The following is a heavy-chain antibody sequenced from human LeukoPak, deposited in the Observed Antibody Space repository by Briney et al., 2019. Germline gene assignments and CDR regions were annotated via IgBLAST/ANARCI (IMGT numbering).Heavy chain of an antibody. V-gene: IGHV1-18*01. J-gene: IGHJ4*02. CDR1: AYTFTSYD. CDR2: VTPYNGNT. CDR3: ARRGEANQFEY. D-gene: IGHD3-10*01. Sequence: ASVNVSCKSSAYTFTSYDISLGRHAPGQGLGLMGWVTPYNGNTSYALKVQDRATLTTDTSTRTAYMELRSLRCDDTAVYYCARRGEANQFEYWGQGTLVTVSS.